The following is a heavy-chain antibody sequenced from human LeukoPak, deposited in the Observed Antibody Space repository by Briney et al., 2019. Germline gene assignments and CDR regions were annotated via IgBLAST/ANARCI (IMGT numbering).Heavy chain of an antibody. CDR3: ARDPVYSDSGEAP. V-gene: IGHV4-4*07. CDR2: IYTRGST. J-gene: IGHJ5*02. Sequence: PSETLSLTCTVSGDSISSYYWSWIRQPAGKGLEWIGRIYTRGSTNYNPSLKGRVTMSVDKSKNQFSLKLNSVTAADTAVYYCARDPVYSDSGEAPWGQEPLVTVSS. D-gene: IGHD3-22*01. CDR1: GDSISSYY.